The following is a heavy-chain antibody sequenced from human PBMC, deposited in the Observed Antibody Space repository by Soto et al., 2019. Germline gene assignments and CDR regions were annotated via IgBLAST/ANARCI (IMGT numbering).Heavy chain of an antibody. CDR2: IYYSGST. J-gene: IGHJ6*03. D-gene: IGHD2-2*01. CDR3: ARHVRRYCSSTSCYYYYMDV. Sequence: KPSETLSLTCTVSGGSISSYYWSWIRQPPGKGLEWIGYIYYSGSTNYNPSLKSRVTISVDTSKNQFSLKLSSVTAADTAVYYCARHVRRYCSSTSCYYYYMDVWGKGTTVTVSS. CDR1: GGSISSYY. V-gene: IGHV4-59*08.